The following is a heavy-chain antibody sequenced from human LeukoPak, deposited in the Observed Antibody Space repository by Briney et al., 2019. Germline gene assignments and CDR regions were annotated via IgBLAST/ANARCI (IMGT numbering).Heavy chain of an antibody. CDR3: AKDGFWTSRTSYHGAHFFDH. CDR2: ISFDGSNT. D-gene: IGHD3/OR15-3a*01. CDR1: GFTFRSYG. V-gene: IGHV3-30*18. J-gene: IGHJ4*02. Sequence: GGSLRLSCAASGFTFRSYGIHWVRQAPGKGLEWVACISFDGSNTYYVDSVKGRFTISRDNSKNTLYLQMSSLRPEDTALYYCAKDGFWTSRTSYHGAHFFDHWGQGIQVTVSS.